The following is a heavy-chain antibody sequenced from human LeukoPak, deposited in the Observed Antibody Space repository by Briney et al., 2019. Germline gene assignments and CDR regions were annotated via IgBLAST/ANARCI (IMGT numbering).Heavy chain of an antibody. Sequence: GGSLRLSCAACGFRFNSYSMILVRQAPGKGLEWIADISSEGGSIHHADSIKGPFTISGVNGKKSLYLQMIRVRDGQMAVLYLPSVGVGNWASSWDHWAPGIRVTVS. CDR1: GFRFNSYS. CDR2: ISSEGGSI. D-gene: IGHD3-16*01. J-gene: IGHJ4*02. V-gene: IGHV3-48*02. CDR3: PSVGVGNWASSWDH.